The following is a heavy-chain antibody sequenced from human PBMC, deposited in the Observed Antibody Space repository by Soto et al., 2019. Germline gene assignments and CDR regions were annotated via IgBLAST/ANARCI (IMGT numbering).Heavy chain of an antibody. CDR3: ARHVVPAANYFAY. CDR2: IYYSGST. V-gene: IGHV4-59*08. D-gene: IGHD2-2*01. Sequence: SETLSLTCTVSGGSISSYYWSWIRQPPGKGLEWIGYIYYSGSTNYNPSLKSRVTISVDTSKNQFSLKLSSVTVADTAVYYCARHVVPAANYFAYWGQGTLVTVYS. CDR1: GGSISSYY. J-gene: IGHJ4*02.